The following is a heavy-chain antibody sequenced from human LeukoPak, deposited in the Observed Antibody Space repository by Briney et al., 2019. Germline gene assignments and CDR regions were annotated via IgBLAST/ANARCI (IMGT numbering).Heavy chain of an antibody. CDR1: VGTFSSYA. J-gene: IGHJ6*03. V-gene: IGHV1-69*06. D-gene: IGHD5-24*01. Sequence: SVKVSCKASVGTFSSYAIRWVRQAPGQGLEWMGGIIPMFGTADYAQKLQGRVTITADKSTSTAYMELSSLRSEDTAVYYCARGGDGYNLDYYYYMDVWGKGTTVTVSS. CDR3: ARGGDGYNLDYYYYMDV. CDR2: IIPMFGTA.